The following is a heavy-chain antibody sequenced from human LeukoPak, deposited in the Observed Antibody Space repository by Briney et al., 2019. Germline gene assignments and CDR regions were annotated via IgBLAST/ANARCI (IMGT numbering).Heavy chain of an antibody. CDR2: ISSSGSTI. V-gene: IGHV3-48*03. J-gene: IGHJ4*02. D-gene: IGHD3-22*01. Sequence: PGGSLRLSCVASGFTFSSYEMNWVRQAPGKGLEWVSYISSSGSTIYYADSVKGRFTISRDNAKNSLYLQMNSLKTEDTAVYYCTTGYYDSSGYSFFDYWGQGTLVTVSS. CDR1: GFTFSSYE. CDR3: TTGYYDSSGYSFFDY.